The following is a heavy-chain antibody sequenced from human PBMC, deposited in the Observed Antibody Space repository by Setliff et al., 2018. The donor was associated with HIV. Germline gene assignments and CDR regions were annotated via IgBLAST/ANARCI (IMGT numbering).Heavy chain of an antibody. CDR3: ARDKGIREAASLDY. Sequence: SVKVSCKASGYTFTSYAIHWVRQAPGQRLEWMGEITPFVGITNYAQKFQGRVTISADESTATAYIELSSLTSQDTAVYYCARDKGIREAASLDYWGQGSLVTVSS. CDR1: GYTFTSYA. D-gene: IGHD6-13*01. J-gene: IGHJ4*02. CDR2: ITPFVGIT. V-gene: IGHV1-69*10.